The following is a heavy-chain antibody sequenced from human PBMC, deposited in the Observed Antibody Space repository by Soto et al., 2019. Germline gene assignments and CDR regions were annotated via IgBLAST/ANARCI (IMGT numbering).Heavy chain of an antibody. J-gene: IGHJ4*02. V-gene: IGHV4-59*02. Sequence: SETLSLTCTVSGASVSTGYWSWIRQPPGKGLEWIGFMYYSGSFNYNPSLTSRVTISVDTSKNQFSLKLSSVTAADTAVYYCARRYGYSFDYSGQGTLVTVSS. CDR1: GASVSTGY. CDR2: MYYSGSF. D-gene: IGHD5-18*01. CDR3: ARRYGYSFDY.